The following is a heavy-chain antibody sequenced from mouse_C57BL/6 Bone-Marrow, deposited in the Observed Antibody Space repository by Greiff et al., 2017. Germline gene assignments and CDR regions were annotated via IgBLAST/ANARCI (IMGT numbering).Heavy chain of an antibody. V-gene: IGHV5-6*01. CDR3: ARHGNYLYYYAMDY. CDR1: GFTFSSYG. J-gene: IGHJ4*01. Sequence: EVQRVESGGDLVKPGGSLKLSCAASGFTFSSYGMSWVRQTPDKRLEWVATISSGGSYTYYPDSVKGRFTISRDNAKNTLYLQMSSLKSEDTAMYYCARHGNYLYYYAMDYWGQGPQSPSPQ. D-gene: IGHD2-1*01. CDR2: ISSGGSYT.